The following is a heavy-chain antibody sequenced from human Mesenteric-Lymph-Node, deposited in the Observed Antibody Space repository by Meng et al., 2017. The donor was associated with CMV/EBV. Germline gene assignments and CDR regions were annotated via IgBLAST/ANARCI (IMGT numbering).Heavy chain of an antibody. Sequence: GESLKISCEASGFAFSSYAMHWVRQAPGKGPEWVAVISYDGSNIYYADSVKGRFAISRDNSKNTLYLQMNSLRAEDTAVYYCARRKELRLYYYGMDVWGQGTTVTVSS. CDR1: GFAFSSYA. CDR3: ARRKELRLYYYGMDV. V-gene: IGHV3-30*09. D-gene: IGHD1-7*01. CDR2: ISYDGSNI. J-gene: IGHJ6*02.